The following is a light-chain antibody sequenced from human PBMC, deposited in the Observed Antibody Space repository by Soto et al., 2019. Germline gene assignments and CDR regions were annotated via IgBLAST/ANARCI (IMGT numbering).Light chain of an antibody. V-gene: IGKV3-15*01. CDR1: QSVGSN. CDR3: QQYTNWPPIT. J-gene: IGKJ5*01. Sequence: EIVLTQSPATLSVPPGERATISCRASQSVGSNLAWFQQKPGQAPRLLIYGASTRATGVPARFSGSGSGTDFTLTISSLQSEDFAVYYCQQYTNWPPITFGQGTRLEIK. CDR2: GAS.